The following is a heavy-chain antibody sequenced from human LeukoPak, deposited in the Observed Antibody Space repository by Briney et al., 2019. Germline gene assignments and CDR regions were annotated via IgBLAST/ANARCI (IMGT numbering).Heavy chain of an antibody. D-gene: IGHD6-19*01. CDR3: ARSQTIAVADWFDP. J-gene: IGHJ5*02. CDR1: GFTFSSYW. CDR2: INSDGSST. Sequence: PGGSLRLSCAASGFTFSSYWMHWVRQAPGKGLVSVSRINSDGSSTSYADSVKGRFTISRDNAKNTLYLQMNSLRAEDTAVYYCARSQTIAVADWFDPWGQGTLVTVSS. V-gene: IGHV3-74*01.